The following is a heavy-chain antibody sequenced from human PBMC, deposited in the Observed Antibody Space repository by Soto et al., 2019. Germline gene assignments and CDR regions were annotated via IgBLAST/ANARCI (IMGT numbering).Heavy chain of an antibody. J-gene: IGHJ2*01. Sequence: QVQLVESGGGVVQPGRSLRLSCAASGFTFSSYGMHWVRQAPGKGLEWVAVISYDGSNKYYADSVKGRFTISRDNSKNTLYLQMNSLRAEDTAVYYCAKDPADSALAWYFDLWGRGTLVTVSS. V-gene: IGHV3-30*18. CDR1: GFTFSSYG. D-gene: IGHD2-15*01. CDR3: AKDPADSALAWYFDL. CDR2: ISYDGSNK.